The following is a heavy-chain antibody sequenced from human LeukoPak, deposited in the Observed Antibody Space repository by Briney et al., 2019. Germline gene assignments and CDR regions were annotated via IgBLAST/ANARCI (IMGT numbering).Heavy chain of an antibody. CDR2: IYYSGST. V-gene: IGHV4-39*07. D-gene: IGHD2-21*02. J-gene: IGHJ1*01. Sequence: SETLSLTCTVSGGSISSSSYYWGWIRQPPGKGLEWIGSIYYSGSTYYNPSLKSRVTIPMDRSKNQISLRLTSVTAADTAVYYCASAYCGGDCYHSLLTDWGQDARVIVSS. CDR3: ASAYCGGDCYHSLLTD. CDR1: GGSISSSSYY.